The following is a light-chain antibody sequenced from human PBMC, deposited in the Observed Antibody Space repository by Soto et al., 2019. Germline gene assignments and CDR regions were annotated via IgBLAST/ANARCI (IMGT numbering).Light chain of an antibody. J-gene: IGKJ4*01. Sequence: EIVLTQSPGTLSLSPGERATLSCRASQSVSSSYLAWYQQRPGQAPRLLIHGASTRATGIPDRFSGSGSGTDFTLTISRLEPEDFAVYYCQQYGASRLTFGGGTKVDI. CDR3: QQYGASRLT. V-gene: IGKV3-20*01. CDR1: QSVSSSY. CDR2: GAS.